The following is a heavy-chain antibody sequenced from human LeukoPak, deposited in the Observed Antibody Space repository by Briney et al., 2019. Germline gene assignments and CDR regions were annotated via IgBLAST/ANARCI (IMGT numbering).Heavy chain of an antibody. V-gene: IGHV3-7*01. CDR2: IKQDGSEK. J-gene: IGHJ4*02. CDR3: ARDGRPLHSNYADYFDY. D-gene: IGHD4-11*01. Sequence: RTGGSLRLSCAASGFTFSSYWMTWVRQAPGKGLEWVANIKQDGSEKYYVNSVKGRFTISRDNAKNSLYLQMNSLRAEDTAIYYCARDGRPLHSNYADYFDYWGQGTLVTVSS. CDR1: GFTFSSYW.